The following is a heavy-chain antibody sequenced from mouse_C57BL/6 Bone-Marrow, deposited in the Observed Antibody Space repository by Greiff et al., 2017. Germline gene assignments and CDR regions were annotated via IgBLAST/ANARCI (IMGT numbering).Heavy chain of an antibody. D-gene: IGHD2-12*01. CDR2: ISSGGDYI. J-gene: IGHJ3*01. Sequence: EVMLVESGEGLVKPGGSLKPSCAASGFTFSSYAMSWVRQTPEKRLEWVAYISSGGDYIYYADTVKGRFTISRDNARNTLYLQMSSLKSEDTAMYYCTREVYYRGFAYWGQGTLVTVSA. V-gene: IGHV5-9-1*02. CDR1: GFTFSSYA. CDR3: TREVYYRGFAY.